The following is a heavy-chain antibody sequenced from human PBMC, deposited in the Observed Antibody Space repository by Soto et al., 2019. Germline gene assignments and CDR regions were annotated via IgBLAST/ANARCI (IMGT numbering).Heavy chain of an antibody. CDR2: IKQDGSEK. Sequence: GGSLRLSCSASGFTFRDYWMSWVRQVPGKGLEWVATIKQDGSEKHYVDSVEGRFTISRDNAKNSLYLQMNSLRAEDSALYYCASNRILLMVYGKQDYYGMDVWGQGTTVTVSS. J-gene: IGHJ6*02. CDR3: ASNRILLMVYGKQDYYGMDV. CDR1: GFTFRDYW. V-gene: IGHV3-7*01. D-gene: IGHD2-8*01.